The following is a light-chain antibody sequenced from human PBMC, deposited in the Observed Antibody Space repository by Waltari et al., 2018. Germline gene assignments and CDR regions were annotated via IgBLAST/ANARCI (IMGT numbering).Light chain of an antibody. Sequence: QSALAQPASVSGSPGQSITISCTGTSSDVGGYNFVSWYQQHPGKAPNLMIYDVTRLPSGVSNRFSGSKSGNTASLTISGLQAEDEADYYCTSYTSTNTVVFGGGTKVTVL. CDR3: TSYTSTNTVV. CDR2: DVT. V-gene: IGLV2-14*01. J-gene: IGLJ2*01. CDR1: SSDVGGYNF.